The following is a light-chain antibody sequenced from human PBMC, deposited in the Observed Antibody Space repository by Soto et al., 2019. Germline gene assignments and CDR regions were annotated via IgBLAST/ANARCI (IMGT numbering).Light chain of an antibody. CDR3: VLYMPSGILV. V-gene: IGLV8-61*01. J-gene: IGLJ2*01. Sequence: QTVVTQEPSFSVSPGGTVTLTCGLSSGSVSTSYYPSWYQQTPGQAPRTLIYSTNTRSSGVPDRFSGSILGNKAALTITGAQADDESEYYCVLYMPSGILVFGGGTKVTVL. CDR1: SGSVSTSYY. CDR2: STN.